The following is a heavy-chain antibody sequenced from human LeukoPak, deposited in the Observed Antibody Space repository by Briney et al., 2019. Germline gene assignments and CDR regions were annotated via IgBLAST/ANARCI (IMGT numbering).Heavy chain of an antibody. J-gene: IGHJ6*02. V-gene: IGHV3-30*18. CDR3: AKEMGEYFDWESYYYYGMDV. Sequence: GGSLRLSCAASGFTFSSYGMHWVRQAPGKGLEWVAVISYDGSNKYYADSVKGRFTISRDNSKNTLYLRMNSLRAEDTAVYYCAKEMGEYFDWESYYYYGMDVWGQGTTVTVSS. CDR1: GFTFSSYG. CDR2: ISYDGSNK. D-gene: IGHD3-9*01.